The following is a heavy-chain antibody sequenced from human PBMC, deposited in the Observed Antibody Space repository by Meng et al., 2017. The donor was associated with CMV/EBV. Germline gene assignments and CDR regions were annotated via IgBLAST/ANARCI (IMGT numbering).Heavy chain of an antibody. V-gene: IGHV4-59*01. CDR3: ASSSSPGGMDV. Sequence: SETLSLTCTVSGGSNSSYYWSWIRQPPGKGLEWIGYIYYSGSTNYNPSLKSRVTISVDTSKNQFSLKLSSVTAADTAVYYCASSSSPGGMDVWGQGTTVTVSS. D-gene: IGHD6-6*01. J-gene: IGHJ6*02. CDR2: IYYSGST. CDR1: GGSNSSYY.